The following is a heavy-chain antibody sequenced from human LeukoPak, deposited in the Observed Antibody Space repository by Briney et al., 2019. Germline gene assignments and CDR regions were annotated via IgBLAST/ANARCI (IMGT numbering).Heavy chain of an antibody. V-gene: IGHV3-21*01. D-gene: IGHD2-2*01. J-gene: IGHJ4*02. CDR1: GFTFSSYS. CDR3: ARGDIVVVPTSSADY. Sequence: RSGGSLRLSCAASGFTFSSYSMNWVRQAPGKGLEWVSSISSSSSYIYYADSVKGRFTISRDNAKHSLYLQMNSLRAEDTAVYYCARGDIVVVPTSSADYWGQGTLVTVSS. CDR2: ISSSSSYI.